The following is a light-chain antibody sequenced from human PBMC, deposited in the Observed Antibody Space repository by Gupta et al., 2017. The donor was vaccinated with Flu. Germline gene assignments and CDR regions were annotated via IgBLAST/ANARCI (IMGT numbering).Light chain of an antibody. CDR2: AKN. Sequence: SSELTQGPAVSVALGPTVRITCQGDSLRNSYASWYQQKPGQAPVLVIYAKNIRPSGSPGRCSGSSSGNTASMTITGAQAEEEADYYCNSRDSTDNDQAVFGGGTKLTVL. CDR3: NSRDSTDNDQAV. CDR1: SLRNSY. V-gene: IGLV3-19*01. J-gene: IGLJ2*01.